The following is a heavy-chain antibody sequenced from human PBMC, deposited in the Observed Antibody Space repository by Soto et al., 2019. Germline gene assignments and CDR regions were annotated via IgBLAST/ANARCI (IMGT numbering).Heavy chain of an antibody. CDR3: ARDRGPYYDFWSGYYFYYYYGMDV. J-gene: IGHJ6*02. V-gene: IGHV3-7*03. D-gene: IGHD3-3*01. CDR2: ITQDGSEK. CDR1: GFTFSTYW. Sequence: PGGSLRLSCAASGFTFSTYWMTWVRQAPGKGLEWVANITQDGSEKYYVDSVKGRFTISRDNANNSLYLQISSLRAEDTAVYYCARDRGPYYDFWSGYYFYYYYGMDVWGQGTTVTVSS.